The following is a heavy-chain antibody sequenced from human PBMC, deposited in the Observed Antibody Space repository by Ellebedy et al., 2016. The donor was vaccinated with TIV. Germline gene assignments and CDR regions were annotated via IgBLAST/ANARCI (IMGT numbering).Heavy chain of an antibody. Sequence: ASVKVSCXASGHTFTAYGIHWVRQAPGQRLEWMGWINTGNGNTKYSQTFQGRVTISRDTSATTAYMELSGLMSEDTAVYYCATREWQDPMDVWGQGTTVTVSS. CDR3: ATREWQDPMDV. CDR1: GHTFTAYG. CDR2: INTGNGNT. D-gene: IGHD3-3*01. J-gene: IGHJ6*02. V-gene: IGHV1-3*04.